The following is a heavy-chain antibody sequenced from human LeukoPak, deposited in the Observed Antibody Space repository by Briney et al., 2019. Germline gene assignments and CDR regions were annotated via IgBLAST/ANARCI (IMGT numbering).Heavy chain of an antibody. Sequence: SETLSLTCTVSGYFSAGYYWGWIRQPPGKGLEWIGSIRHDGHTYYNPSLKSQVTISVDMSRNQFSLRLNSLTAADTAVYYCARQVATEWAFDVWGQGTMVTVSS. CDR1: GYFSAGYY. CDR3: ARQVATEWAFDV. V-gene: IGHV4-38-2*02. CDR2: IRHDGHT. D-gene: IGHD5-12*01. J-gene: IGHJ3*01.